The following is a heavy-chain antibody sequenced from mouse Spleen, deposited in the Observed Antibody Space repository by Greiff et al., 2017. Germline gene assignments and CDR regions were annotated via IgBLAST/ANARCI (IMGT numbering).Heavy chain of an antibody. CDR3: ARGNYLYYFDY. J-gene: IGHJ2*01. Sequence: VQLVEPGAELVKPGASVKLSCKASGYTFTSYWMHWVKQRPGQGLEWIGEIYPSNGRTNYNEKLKSKATLTVDKPSSTAYMQLSSLTSEDSAVYYGARGNYLYYFDYWGQGTTLTGSS. CDR2: IYPSNGRT. CDR1: GYTFTSYW. D-gene: IGHD2-1*01. V-gene: IGHV1S81*02.